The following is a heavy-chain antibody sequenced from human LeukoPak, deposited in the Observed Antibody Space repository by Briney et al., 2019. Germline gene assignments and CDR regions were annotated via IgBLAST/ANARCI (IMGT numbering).Heavy chain of an antibody. CDR2: IKQVGCEK. Sequence: GGAVRLSCAGFRFNLLSDWMSGLGQAPGKGVEGVAYIKQVGCEKYYVDSVKRRFIISRDNAKNSLYLQMNSLRAEDTAVYYCARETRRLAYCGGDCYSVWFDPWGQGTLVTVSS. CDR3: ARETRRLAYCGGDCYSVWFDP. V-gene: IGHV3-7*01. J-gene: IGHJ5*02. CDR1: RFNLLSDW. D-gene: IGHD2-21*02.